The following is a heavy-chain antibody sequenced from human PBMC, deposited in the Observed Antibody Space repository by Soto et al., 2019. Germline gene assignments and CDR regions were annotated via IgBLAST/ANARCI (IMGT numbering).Heavy chain of an antibody. CDR2: ISAYNGNT. D-gene: IGHD2-15*01. J-gene: IGHJ6*02. V-gene: IGHV1-18*01. Sequence: QVQLVQSGAEVKKPGASVKVSCKASGYTFTSYGISWVRQAPGQGLEWMGWISAYNGNTNYAQKLQGRVTMTTDTSTSTAYMELRSLRSADTAVYYCARATLLGYCSGGSCYSDYYYGMDVWGQGTTVTVSS. CDR1: GYTFTSYG. CDR3: ARATLLGYCSGGSCYSDYYYGMDV.